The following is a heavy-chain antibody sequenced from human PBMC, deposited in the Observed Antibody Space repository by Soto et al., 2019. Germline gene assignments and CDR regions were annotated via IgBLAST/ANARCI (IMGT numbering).Heavy chain of an antibody. Sequence: GESLKISCKGSGYSFTSYWISWVRQMPGKGLEWMGIIYPGDSDTRYSPSFQGQVTISADKSISSAYLQWSSLKASDTAMYYCASTYCGGDCYPGDAFDIWGQGTLVTVSS. CDR2: IYPGDSDT. D-gene: IGHD2-21*02. J-gene: IGHJ3*02. CDR1: GYSFTSYW. CDR3: ASTYCGGDCYPGDAFDI. V-gene: IGHV5-51*01.